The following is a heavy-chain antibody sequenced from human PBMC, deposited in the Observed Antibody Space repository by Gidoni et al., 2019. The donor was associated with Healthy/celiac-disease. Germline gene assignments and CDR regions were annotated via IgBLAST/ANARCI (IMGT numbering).Heavy chain of an antibody. J-gene: IGHJ4*02. CDR3: AREMATTYFDY. CDR1: GGSISSSSYY. D-gene: IGHD5-12*01. Sequence: QLQLQESGPGLVKPSETLSLTCTVFGGSISSSSYYWGWIRPPPGKGLEWIGSIYYIGSTYYNPSLKSRVTISVDTSKNQFSLKLSSVTAADTAVYYCAREMATTYFDYWGQGTLVTVSS. V-gene: IGHV4-39*02. CDR2: IYYIGST.